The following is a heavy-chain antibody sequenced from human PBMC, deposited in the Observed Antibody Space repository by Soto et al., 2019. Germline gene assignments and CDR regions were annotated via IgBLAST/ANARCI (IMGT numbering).Heavy chain of an antibody. D-gene: IGHD6-13*01. Sequence: PGGSLRLSCAASGFTFSSYSMNWVRQAPGKGLEWVSSISSSSSYIYYADSVKGRFTISRDNAKNSLYLQMNSLRAEDTAVYYCARVGIAAAAPEHMDVWGQGTTVTVSS. V-gene: IGHV3-21*01. J-gene: IGHJ6*02. CDR3: ARVGIAAAAPEHMDV. CDR2: ISSSSSYI. CDR1: GFTFSSYS.